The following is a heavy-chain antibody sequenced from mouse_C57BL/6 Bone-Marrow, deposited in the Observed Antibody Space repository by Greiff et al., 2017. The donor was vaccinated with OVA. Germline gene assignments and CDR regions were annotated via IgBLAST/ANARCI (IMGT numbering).Heavy chain of an antibody. J-gene: IGHJ1*03. CDR2: ISYDGSN. V-gene: IGHV3-6*01. D-gene: IGHD2-3*01. CDR1: GYSITSGYY. Sequence: DVKLQESGPGLVKPSQSLSLTCSVTGYSITSGYYWNWIRQFPGNKLEWMGYISYDGSNNYNPSLKNRISITRDTSKNQFFLKLNSVTTEDTATYYCARVEGYYDWYFDVWGTGTTVTVSS. CDR3: ARVEGYYDWYFDV.